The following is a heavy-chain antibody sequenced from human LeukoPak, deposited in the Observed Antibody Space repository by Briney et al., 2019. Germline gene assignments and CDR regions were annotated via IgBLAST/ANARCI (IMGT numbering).Heavy chain of an antibody. CDR2: IKQDGSEI. CDR1: VFTLRRYW. D-gene: IGHD3-10*01. J-gene: IGHJ4*02. CDR3: AREHGEVFSQAFDY. Sequence: GGSLRLSCAASVFTLRRYWMDWVRQAPGKGLEWVVHIKQDGSEIYYVDSAKGRFTISRDNTKNTLFLHKSRLRAEDTALYHCAREHGEVFSQAFDYWGQGTLVTVSS. V-gene: IGHV3-7*03.